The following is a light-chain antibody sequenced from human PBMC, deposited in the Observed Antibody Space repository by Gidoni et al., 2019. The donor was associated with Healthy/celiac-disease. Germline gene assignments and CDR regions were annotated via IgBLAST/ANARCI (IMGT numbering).Light chain of an antibody. J-gene: IGKJ1*01. CDR3: QQLSSYPWT. Sequence: DIQLTQPPSFLSASVGDRVTTTCRASQGISSYLAWYQQKPGKAPKLLIYAASTLQSGVPPRFSGSGSGTEFTLTISSLQPEDFATYYCQQLSSYPWTFGQGTKVEIK. V-gene: IGKV1-9*01. CDR1: QGISSY. CDR2: AAS.